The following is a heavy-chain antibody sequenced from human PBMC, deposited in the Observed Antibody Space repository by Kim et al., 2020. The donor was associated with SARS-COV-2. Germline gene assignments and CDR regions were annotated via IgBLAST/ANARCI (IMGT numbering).Heavy chain of an antibody. J-gene: IGHJ6*02. V-gene: IGHV1-18*01. CDR3: ARDFGLRIAAAATGIIGYYYYGMDV. CDR2: ISAYNGNT. CDR1: GYTFTSYG. Sequence: ASVKVSCKASGYTFTSYGISWVRQAPGQGLEWMGWISAYNGNTNYAQKLQGRVTMTTDTSTSTAYMELRSLRSDDTAVYYCARDFGLRIAAAATGIIGYYYYGMDVWGQGTTVTVSS. D-gene: IGHD6-13*01.